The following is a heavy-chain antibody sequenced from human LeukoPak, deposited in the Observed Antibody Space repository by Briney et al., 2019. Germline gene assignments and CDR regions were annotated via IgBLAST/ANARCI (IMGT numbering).Heavy chain of an antibody. V-gene: IGHV4-30-2*01. J-gene: IGHJ5*02. Sequence: SQTLSLTCAVSGGSISSGGYSWSWIRQPPGKGLEWIGYIYHSGSTYYNPSLKSRVTISVDRSKNQFSLKLSSVTAADTAMYYCARGQNYYDSSGYPMNWFDPWGQGTLVTVSS. D-gene: IGHD3-22*01. CDR1: GGSISSGGYS. CDR3: ARGQNYYDSSGYPMNWFDP. CDR2: IYHSGST.